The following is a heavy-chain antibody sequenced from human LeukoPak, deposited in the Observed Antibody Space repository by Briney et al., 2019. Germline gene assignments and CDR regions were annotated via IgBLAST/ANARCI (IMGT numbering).Heavy chain of an antibody. CDR3: ARGYVAAAPVSVYFDY. D-gene: IGHD6-13*01. CDR1: GGSISSSNW. CDR2: IYHSGST. Sequence: SETLSLTCAVSGGSISSSNWWSWVRQPPGKGLEWIGEIYHSGSTNYNPSLKSRVTISVDRSKNQFSLKLSSVTAADTAVYYCARGYVAAAPVSVYFDYWGQGTLVTVSS. J-gene: IGHJ4*02. V-gene: IGHV4-4*02.